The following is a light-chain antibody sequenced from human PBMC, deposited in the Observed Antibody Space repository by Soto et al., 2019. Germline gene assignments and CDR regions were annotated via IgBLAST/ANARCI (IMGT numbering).Light chain of an antibody. J-gene: IGLJ3*02. CDR2: GNS. Sequence: QPALTQPPSVSGAPGQRVTISCTGSSSNIGAGYDVHWYQQLPGTAPKLLIQGNSNRPSGVPDRFSGSKSGTSASLAITGLQAEDEADYYCQSYDSSLSGWVFGGGTKVTVL. CDR3: QSYDSSLSGWV. V-gene: IGLV1-40*01. CDR1: SSNIGAGYD.